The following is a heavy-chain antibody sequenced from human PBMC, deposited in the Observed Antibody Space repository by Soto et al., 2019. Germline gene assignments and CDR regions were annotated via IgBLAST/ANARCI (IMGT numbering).Heavy chain of an antibody. V-gene: IGHV1-3*01. J-gene: IGHJ6*02. CDR2: INAGNGNT. CDR3: ARGGGRDYYYYGIDV. Sequence: VAPVKVSCKASGYTFTSYAMHWVRQAPGQRLEWMGWINAGNGNTKYSQKFQGRVTITRDTSASTAYMELGSLRSEDTAVYYCARGGGRDYYYYGIDVWGQGPTVTVSS. CDR1: GYTFTSYA. D-gene: IGHD3-16*01.